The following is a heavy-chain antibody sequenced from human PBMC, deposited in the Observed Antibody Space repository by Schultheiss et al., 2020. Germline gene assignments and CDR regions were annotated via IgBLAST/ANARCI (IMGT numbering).Heavy chain of an antibody. CDR3: AKLSGTYGSDCDY. CDR1: GGSISSYY. Sequence: SQTLSLTCTVSGGSISSYYWSWIRQHPGKGLEWIGEIYHSGSTNYNPSLKSRVTISVDKSKNQFSLKLSSVTAADTAVYYCAKLSGTYGSDCDYWGQGTLVTVSS. J-gene: IGHJ4*02. V-gene: IGHV4-59*08. D-gene: IGHD1-26*01. CDR2: IYHSGST.